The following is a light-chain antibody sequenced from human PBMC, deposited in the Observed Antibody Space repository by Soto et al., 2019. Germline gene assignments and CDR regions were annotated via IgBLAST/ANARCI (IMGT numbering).Light chain of an antibody. V-gene: IGLV8-61*01. CDR1: SGSVSTNYY. CDR2: HTN. CDR3: VLYRTGGTWV. J-gene: IGLJ3*02. Sequence: QTVVTQEPSFSVSPGGTVTLTCGLNSGSVSTNYYPDWYQQTPGQAPRALIYHTNTRSSGVPDRFSGSILGNKAALTISGAQADDESHYYCVLYRTGGTWVFGGGTKVTVL.